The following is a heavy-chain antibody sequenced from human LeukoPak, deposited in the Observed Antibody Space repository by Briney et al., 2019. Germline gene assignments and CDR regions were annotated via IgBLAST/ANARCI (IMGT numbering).Heavy chain of an antibody. CDR3: AKDENMAASGHYFDS. CDR1: GFSFSNYG. V-gene: IGHV3-30*18. D-gene: IGHD6-13*01. CDR2: ISFYGNNE. Sequence: GGSLRLSCAASGFSFSNYGIHWVRQAPGKGLEWAAVISFYGNNEYYADSVKGRFTVSRDNSKSTLYLQMNSLRAEDTAVYYCAKDENMAASGHYFDSWGQGTLVTVSS. J-gene: IGHJ4*02.